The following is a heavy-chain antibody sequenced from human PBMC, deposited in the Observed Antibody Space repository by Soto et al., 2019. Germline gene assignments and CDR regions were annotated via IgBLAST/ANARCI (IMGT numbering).Heavy chain of an antibody. CDR2: IYPGDSDT. V-gene: IGHV5-51*01. CDR3: AVPYSSSSRYYYYGMDV. D-gene: IGHD6-6*01. Sequence: PGESLKISCKGSGYSFTSYWIGWVRQMPGKVLEWMGIIYPGDSDTRYSPSFQGQVTISADKSISTAYLQWSSLKASDTAMYYCAVPYSSSSRYYYYGMDVWGQGXTVTVYS. CDR1: GYSFTSYW. J-gene: IGHJ6*02.